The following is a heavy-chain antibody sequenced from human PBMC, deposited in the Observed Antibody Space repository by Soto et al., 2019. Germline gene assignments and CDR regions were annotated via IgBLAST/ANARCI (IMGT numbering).Heavy chain of an antibody. J-gene: IGHJ4*02. CDR3: ARESEDLTSNFDY. CDR2: ISSTTNYI. V-gene: IGHV3-21*01. CDR1: GFTFTRYS. Sequence: GGSLRLSCAASGFTFTRYSMNWVRQAPGKGLEWVSSISSTTNYIYYADSMKGRFTVSRDNAKNSVYLEMNSLNAEDTAVYYCARESEDLTSNFDYWGQGTLVTVSS.